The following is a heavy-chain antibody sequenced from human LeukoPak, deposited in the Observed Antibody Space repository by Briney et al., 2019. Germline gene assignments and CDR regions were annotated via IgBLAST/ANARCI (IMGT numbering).Heavy chain of an antibody. Sequence: GGSLRLSCAASGFTFSSYSMNWFRQAPGKGLEWVSSISSSSSYIYYADSVKGRFTISRDNAKNSLYLQMNSLRAEDTAVYYCATSLRGAGTHAFDIWGQGTMVTVSS. V-gene: IGHV3-21*01. CDR1: GFTFSSYS. CDR2: ISSSSSYI. CDR3: ATSLRGAGTHAFDI. J-gene: IGHJ3*02. D-gene: IGHD1/OR15-1a*01.